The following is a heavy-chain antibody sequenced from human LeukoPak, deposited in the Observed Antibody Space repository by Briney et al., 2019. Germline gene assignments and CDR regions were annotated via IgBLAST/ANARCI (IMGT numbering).Heavy chain of an antibody. D-gene: IGHD6-6*01. CDR2: ISYDGSNK. CDR1: GFTFSSYG. J-gene: IGHJ5*02. V-gene: IGHV3-30*18. Sequence: GGSLRLSCAASGFTFSSYGMHWVRQAPGKGLEWVAVISYDGSNKYYADSVKGRFTISRDISKNTLYLQMNSLRAEDTAVYYCAKDFESSSSPWGQGTLVTVSS. CDR3: AKDFESSSSP.